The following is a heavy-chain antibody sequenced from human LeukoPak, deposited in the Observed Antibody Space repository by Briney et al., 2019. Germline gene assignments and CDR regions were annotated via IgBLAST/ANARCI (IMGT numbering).Heavy chain of an antibody. CDR2: ISSSSSYI. V-gene: IGHV3-21*01. Sequence: GGSLRLSCAASGFTFSSYSMNWVRQAPGKGLEWVSSISSSSSYIYYADSVKGRFTISRDNAKNSLYLQMYSLRAEDTAVYYCARDTEYSSSSFILYYYGMDVWGQGTTVTVSS. J-gene: IGHJ6*02. D-gene: IGHD6-6*01. CDR1: GFTFSSYS. CDR3: ARDTEYSSSSFILYYYGMDV.